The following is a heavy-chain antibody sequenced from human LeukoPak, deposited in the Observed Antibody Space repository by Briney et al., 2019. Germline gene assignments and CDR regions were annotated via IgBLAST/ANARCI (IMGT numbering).Heavy chain of an antibody. CDR2: ISPDKT. CDR3: ARGQVGSTVITPVAY. J-gene: IGHJ4*02. CDR1: GFSFSTNP. Sequence: GGSLRLPCAASGFSFSTNPMSWVRQAPGKGLEWVSAISPDKTYYADSVKGRLTISRDNSKNTLYLQMNSLRVEDTAIYYCARGQVGSTVITPVAYWGQGTLVTVSS. D-gene: IGHD4-23*01. V-gene: IGHV3-23*01.